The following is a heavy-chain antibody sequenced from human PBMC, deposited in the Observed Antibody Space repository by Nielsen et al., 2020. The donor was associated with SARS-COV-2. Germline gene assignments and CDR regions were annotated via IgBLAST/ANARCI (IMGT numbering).Heavy chain of an antibody. CDR1: GFTFSSYA. Sequence: GGSLRLSCAASGFTFSSYAMSWVRQAPGKGLEWVSAISGSGGSTYYADSVKGRFTISRDNSKNTLYLQMNSLRAEDTAVYYCAKDVVGATTRGSKVDYWGQGTLVTVSS. CDR2: ISGSGGST. V-gene: IGHV3-23*01. D-gene: IGHD1-26*01. J-gene: IGHJ4*02. CDR3: AKDVVGATTRGSKVDY.